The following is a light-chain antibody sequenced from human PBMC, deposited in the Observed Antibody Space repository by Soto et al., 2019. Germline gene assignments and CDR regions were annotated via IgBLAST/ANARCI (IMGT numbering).Light chain of an antibody. CDR2: GAS. V-gene: IGKV3-15*01. Sequence: DIVLTQSAGTLSLSPGERATLSCRASETVGSSYLAWYQQKPGQAPRLLIYGASTRATGIPARFSGSGSGTEFTLTISSLQSEDFAVYYCQQYNSWPQTFGQGTKVDI. J-gene: IGKJ1*01. CDR3: QQYNSWPQT. CDR1: ETVGSSY.